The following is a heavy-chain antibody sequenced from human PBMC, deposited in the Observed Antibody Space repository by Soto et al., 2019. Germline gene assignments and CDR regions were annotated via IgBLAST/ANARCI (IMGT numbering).Heavy chain of an antibody. CDR2: INHSGST. Sequence: SETLSLTCAVYGGSFSGYYWSWIRQPPGKGLEWIGEINHSGSTNYNPSLKSRVTISVDTSKNQFSLKLSSVTAADTAVYYCARELSDYDFWSGYDYYYGMDVWGQGTTVT. D-gene: IGHD3-3*01. CDR3: ARELSDYDFWSGYDYYYGMDV. J-gene: IGHJ6*02. V-gene: IGHV4-34*01. CDR1: GGSFSGYY.